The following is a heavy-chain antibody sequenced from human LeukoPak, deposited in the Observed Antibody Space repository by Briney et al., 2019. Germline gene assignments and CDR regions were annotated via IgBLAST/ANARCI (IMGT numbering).Heavy chain of an antibody. J-gene: IGHJ4*02. CDR2: IIPILGIA. V-gene: IGHV1-69*04. D-gene: IGHD5-18*01. CDR1: GGTFSSYT. CDR3: PRDPTNRRRVDTAMVTDY. Sequence: ASVKVSCKASGGTFSSYTISWVRQAPGQGLEWMGRIIPILGIANYAQKFQGRVTITADKSTSTAYMELSSLRSEDTAVYYCPRDPTNRRRVDTAMVTDYWGQGTLVTVSS.